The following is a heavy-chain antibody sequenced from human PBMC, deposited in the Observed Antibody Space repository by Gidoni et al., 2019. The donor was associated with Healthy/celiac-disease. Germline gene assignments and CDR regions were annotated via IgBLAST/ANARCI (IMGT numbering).Heavy chain of an antibody. CDR1: GFFLTHSPMG. CDR2: IFSNDEK. J-gene: IGHJ4*02. Sequence: QVTLKESGPVLLKPTATLPLTCPVPGFFLTHSPMGVSWIRQPQGKALEWLAHIFSNDEKSYSTSLKSRLTISKDTSKSQVVLTMTNMDPVDTATYYCARITMVRGVITRLTDYWGQGTLVTVSS. D-gene: IGHD3-10*01. CDR3: ARITMVRGVITRLTDY. V-gene: IGHV2-26*01.